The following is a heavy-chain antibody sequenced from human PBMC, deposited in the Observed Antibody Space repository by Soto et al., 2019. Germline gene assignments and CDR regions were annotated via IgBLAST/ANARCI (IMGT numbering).Heavy chain of an antibody. CDR1: GGSISSGGYY. V-gene: IGHV4-31*03. Sequence: QVQLQESGPGLVKPSQTLSLTCTVSGGSISSGGYYWSWIRQHPGKGLEWIGYIYYSGSTYYNPSLKSRVTISVDTSKNQFSLKLSSVTAADTAVYYCARAIRVAAAGTLWFDPWGQGTLVTVSS. J-gene: IGHJ5*02. CDR3: ARAIRVAAAGTLWFDP. CDR2: IYYSGST. D-gene: IGHD6-13*01.